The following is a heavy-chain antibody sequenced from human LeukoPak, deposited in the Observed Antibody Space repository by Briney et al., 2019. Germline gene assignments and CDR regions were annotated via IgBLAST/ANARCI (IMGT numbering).Heavy chain of an antibody. Sequence: SETLSPTCTVSGGSISSYYWSWIRQPAGKGLEWIGRIYTSGSTNYNPSLKSRVTMSVDTSKNQFSLKLSSVTAADTAVYYCARDLPYGYGSGKGLSYWGQGTLVTVSS. D-gene: IGHD3-10*01. J-gene: IGHJ4*02. V-gene: IGHV4-4*07. CDR3: ARDLPYGYGSGKGLSY. CDR1: GGSISSYY. CDR2: IYTSGST.